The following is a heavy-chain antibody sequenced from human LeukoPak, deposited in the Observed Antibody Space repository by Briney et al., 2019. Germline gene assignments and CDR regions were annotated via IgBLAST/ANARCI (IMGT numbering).Heavy chain of an antibody. CDR1: GGSISSGSYY. J-gene: IGHJ4*02. D-gene: IGHD3-3*01. Sequence: SETLSLTCTVSGGSISSGSYYWSWIRQPAGKGLEWIGRIYTSGSTNYNPSLKGRVTISVDTSKNQFSLKLSSVTAADTAVYYCARQIAYYDFWSGYFFDYWGQGTLVTVSS. CDR2: IYTSGST. CDR3: ARQIAYYDFWSGYFFDY. V-gene: IGHV4-61*02.